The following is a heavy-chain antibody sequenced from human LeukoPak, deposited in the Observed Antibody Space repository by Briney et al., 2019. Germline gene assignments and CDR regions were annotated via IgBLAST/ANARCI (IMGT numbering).Heavy chain of an antibody. V-gene: IGHV4-30-4*01. CDR3: ARVNSSGWYPAFDI. Sequence: PQTLSLTCTVSGGSISSGDYYWSWIRQPPGKGLEWIGYIYYSGSTYYNPSLKSRVTMSVDTSKNQFSLKLSSVTAADTAVYYCARVNSSGWYPAFDIWGQGTMVTVSS. J-gene: IGHJ3*02. CDR1: GGSISSGDYY. D-gene: IGHD6-19*01. CDR2: IYYSGST.